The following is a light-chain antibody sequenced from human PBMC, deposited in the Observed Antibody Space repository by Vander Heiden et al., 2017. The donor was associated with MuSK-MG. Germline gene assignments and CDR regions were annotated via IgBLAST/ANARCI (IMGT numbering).Light chain of an antibody. CDR2: KGS. Sequence: DLVITQSPLTLPVTPGQTASISCSSSQSLLSSDGNMFLNWFLQRPGQSPRRLIYKGSKGESGVPDRFNGSGSGTEFTLKISRVEAEDVVVYYCRQWKHCPYTFGQGTKLEIK. J-gene: IGKJ2*01. CDR3: RQWKHCPYT. V-gene: IGKV2-30*01. CDR1: QSLLSSDGNMF.